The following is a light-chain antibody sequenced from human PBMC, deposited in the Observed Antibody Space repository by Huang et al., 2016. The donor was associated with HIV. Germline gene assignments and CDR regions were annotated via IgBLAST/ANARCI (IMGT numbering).Light chain of an antibody. J-gene: IGKJ4*01. Sequence: DIQMTQSPSSLSASVGYRVHITCRAVQSISNYLSWYQQRPGKDPKLLVYGSSRLQSGVPSRFSGSGAGTDFTLTISSLQPEDFATYYCQQNYGSPFTFGGGTKVDIK. V-gene: IGKV1-39*01. CDR1: QSISNY. CDR2: GSS. CDR3: QQNYGSPFT.